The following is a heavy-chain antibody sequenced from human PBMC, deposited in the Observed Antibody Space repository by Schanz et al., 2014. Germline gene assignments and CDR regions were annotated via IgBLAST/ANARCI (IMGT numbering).Heavy chain of an antibody. CDR1: GFTVSGNY. CDR3: AREVITFEGVFAPDC. CDR2: IYSGGST. Sequence: EAQLVESGGCLIQPGGSLRLSCAASGFTVSGNYMSWVRQAPGKGLEWVSIIYSGGSTYYADSVKGRFTISRDNSKNTVYLQMNSLRAEDTAVYFCAREVITFEGVFAPDCWGQGTLVTVSS. V-gene: IGHV3-53*01. J-gene: IGHJ4*02. D-gene: IGHD3-16*02.